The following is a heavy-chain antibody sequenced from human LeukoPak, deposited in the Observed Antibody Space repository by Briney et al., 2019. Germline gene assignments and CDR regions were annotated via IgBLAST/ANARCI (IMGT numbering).Heavy chain of an antibody. Sequence: SSETLSLTCTVSGGSVASTGCYWGWIRQPPGKGLEWIGSAYYTGDIYSTPSLRSRLTISVDTSRNQFALTLSSVTAADTAVYYCGRHVSNGWDYHYGLDVWGQGTTVTVSS. J-gene: IGHJ6*02. CDR3: GRHVSNGWDYHYGLDV. CDR1: GGSVASTGCY. D-gene: IGHD6-19*01. V-gene: IGHV4-39*01. CDR2: AYYTGDI.